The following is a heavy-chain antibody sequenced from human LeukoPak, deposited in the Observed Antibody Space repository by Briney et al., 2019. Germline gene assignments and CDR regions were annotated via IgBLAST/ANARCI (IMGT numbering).Heavy chain of an antibody. CDR1: GYTFTSYD. CDR2: MNPNSGNT. J-gene: IGHJ6*02. CDR3: ARMRDSSYYYYYGMDV. D-gene: IGHD2-15*01. Sequence: ASVKVSCKASGYTFTSYDINWVRQATGQGLEWMGWMNPNSGNTGYAQKFQGRVTMTRNTSISTAYMVLSSLRSEDTAVYYCARMRDSSYYYYYGMDVWGQGTTVTVSS. V-gene: IGHV1-8*01.